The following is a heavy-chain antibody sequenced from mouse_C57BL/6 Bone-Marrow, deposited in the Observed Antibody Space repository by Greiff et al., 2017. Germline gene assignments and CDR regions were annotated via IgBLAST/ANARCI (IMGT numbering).Heavy chain of an antibody. CDR1: GFTFSSYG. CDR2: LSSGGSYT. V-gene: IGHV5-6*02. CDR3: ARHVIYYGSFYYFDY. Sequence: DVKLVESGGDLVKPGGSLKLSCAASGFTFSSYGMSWVRQTPDKRLEWVATLSSGGSYTYYPDSVKGRFTISRDNAKNTLYLQMSSLKSEDTAMYYCARHVIYYGSFYYFDYWGQGTTLTVSS. D-gene: IGHD1-1*01. J-gene: IGHJ2*01.